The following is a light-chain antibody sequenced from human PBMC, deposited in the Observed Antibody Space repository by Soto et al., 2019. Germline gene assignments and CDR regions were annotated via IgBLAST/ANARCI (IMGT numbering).Light chain of an antibody. J-gene: IGKJ2*01. Sequence: DIQMTQSPSTVSASVGDRVTITCRASQTVYSWLAWYQQKPGKAPKLLISEASTLQSGVPSRFAGSGSGTEFTLAISRLQPDDFGTYYCQQYSSYSPYTFGQGTKVEI. CDR2: EAS. V-gene: IGKV1-5*03. CDR3: QQYSSYSPYT. CDR1: QTVYSW.